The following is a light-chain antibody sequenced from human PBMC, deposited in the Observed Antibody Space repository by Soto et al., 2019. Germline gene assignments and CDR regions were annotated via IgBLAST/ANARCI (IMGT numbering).Light chain of an antibody. CDR3: QQRSSGYS. J-gene: IGKJ2*03. CDR2: DAT. V-gene: IGKV3-11*01. Sequence: EIVLTQSPGTLSLSPGQTATLSSRASQNVSTYLAWYQQRPGQAPRVLVYDATNRATGIPARFSGSGSGTDFTLTISSLEPEDFAVYYCQQRSSGYSFGQGTKLEIK. CDR1: QNVSTY.